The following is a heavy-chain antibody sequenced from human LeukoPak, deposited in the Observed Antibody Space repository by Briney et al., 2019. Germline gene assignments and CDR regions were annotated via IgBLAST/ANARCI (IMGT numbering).Heavy chain of an antibody. Sequence: LETLSLTCTVSGGSISSHYWSWLRQPAGKGLEYIGRIHTSGITNYNPSLKSRVTMSGDTSKNQFYLNLRSVTAADTAVYYCARDLGSNYVYFDYWGQGSLVTVSS. CDR3: ARDLGSNYVYFDY. CDR1: GGSISSHY. J-gene: IGHJ4*02. CDR2: IHTSGIT. V-gene: IGHV4-4*07. D-gene: IGHD1-26*01.